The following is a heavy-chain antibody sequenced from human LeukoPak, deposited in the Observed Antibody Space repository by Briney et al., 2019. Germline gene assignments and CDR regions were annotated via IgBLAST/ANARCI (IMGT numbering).Heavy chain of an antibody. D-gene: IGHD6-25*01. CDR2: ISAYNGNT. CDR3: ARISRAAAGPYYMDV. CDR1: GYTFTSYG. V-gene: IGHV1-18*01. Sequence: ASVKVSCKASGYTFTSYGISWVRQAPAQGLEWMGWISAYNGNTNYAQKLQGRVTMTTDTSTSTAYMELRSLRSDDTAVYYCARISRAAAGPYYMDVGGKGTTVTVSS. J-gene: IGHJ6*03.